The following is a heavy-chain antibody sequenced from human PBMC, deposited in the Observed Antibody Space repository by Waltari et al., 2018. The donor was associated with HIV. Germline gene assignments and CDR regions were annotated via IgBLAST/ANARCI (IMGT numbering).Heavy chain of an antibody. D-gene: IGHD2-2*01. Sequence: QVQLQESGPGLVKPSGTLSLTCAVSGASVSSSNWWNAARQPPGKGLEWIGEIYHSGGTTYNPSLKSRVTISVDKSKNQFSLNMSSMTAADTAVYYCARGGGIVVKMYADDAFDIWGQGTMVTVSS. J-gene: IGHJ3*02. CDR2: IYHSGGT. CDR1: GASVSSSNW. V-gene: IGHV4-4*02. CDR3: ARGGGIVVKMYADDAFDI.